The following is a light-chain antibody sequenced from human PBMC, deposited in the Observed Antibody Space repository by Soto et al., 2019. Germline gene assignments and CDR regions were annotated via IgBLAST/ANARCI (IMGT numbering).Light chain of an antibody. J-gene: IGLJ2*01. CDR3: CSYAGNYNEL. Sequence: QSALTQPRSVSASPGQSVTISCTGTGSDVGYYDYVSWYQQHPGKAPKLIIYDVNKRPSGVPDRFSGSKSGNTASLTIFGLQAEDEADYYCCSYAGNYNELFGGGTKVTVL. CDR1: GSDVGYYDY. V-gene: IGLV2-11*01. CDR2: DVN.